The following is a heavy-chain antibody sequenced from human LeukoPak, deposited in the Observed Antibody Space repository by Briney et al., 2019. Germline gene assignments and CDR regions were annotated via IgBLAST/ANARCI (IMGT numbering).Heavy chain of an antibody. CDR3: ASLWNFDY. V-gene: IGHV3-74*01. CDR2: INGDGSST. CDR1: GFTCSTYW. D-gene: IGHD1-1*01. Sequence: GGSLRLSCTASGFTCSTYWMHWLRQAPGKGLVWVSRINGDGSSTSYADSVKGRFTISRDNAKNTLYLQMNSLRVEDTAVYYCASLWNFDYWGEGTLVPV. J-gene: IGHJ4*02.